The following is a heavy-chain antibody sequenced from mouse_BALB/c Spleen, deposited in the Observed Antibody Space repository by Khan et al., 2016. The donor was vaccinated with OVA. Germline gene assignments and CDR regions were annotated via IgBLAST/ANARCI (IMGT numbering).Heavy chain of an antibody. CDR1: GYTFTSYW. CDR2: TNPTNGRT. Sequence: QVQLQQSGAELVKAGASVKMSCKASGYTFTSYWMHWVKQRLGQGLEWFAETNPTNGRTYYNEKFKSKATLTVDKSSSTAYMLLSGPTFEDSAVYYCARSKKIVATYFDYWGQDTTLTVSS. V-gene: IGHV1S81*02. D-gene: IGHD1-1*01. CDR3: ARSKKIVATYFDY. J-gene: IGHJ2*01.